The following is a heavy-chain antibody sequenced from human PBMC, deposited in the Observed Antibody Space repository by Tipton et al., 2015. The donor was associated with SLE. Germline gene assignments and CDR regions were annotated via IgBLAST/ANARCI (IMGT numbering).Heavy chain of an antibody. Sequence: SLRLSCAASGFTFSSYAMHWVRQAPGKGLEWVAVISYDGSNKYYADSVKGRFTISRNNSKNTLYLQMNSLRAEDTAVYYCAEVVSGAFDIWGQGTMVTVSS. CDR1: GFTFSSYA. J-gene: IGHJ3*02. V-gene: IGHV3-30*04. D-gene: IGHD3-3*01. CDR2: ISYDGSNK. CDR3: AEVVSGAFDI.